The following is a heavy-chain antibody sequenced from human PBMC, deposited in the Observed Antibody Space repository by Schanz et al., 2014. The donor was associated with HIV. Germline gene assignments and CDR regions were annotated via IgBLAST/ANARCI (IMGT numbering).Heavy chain of an antibody. CDR2: MWYDGDYK. Sequence: VQLVESGGGVVQPGRSLRLSCAVSGFTFSNYGMHWVRQAPGKGLGWVAVMWYDGDYKSYADSVTGRFTISRDNSKNTLYLQMNSLRAEDTAVYYCAKDRITGTTGVPYYYYGMDVWGQGTTVTVSS. D-gene: IGHD1-7*01. J-gene: IGHJ6*02. V-gene: IGHV3-30*18. CDR1: GFTFSNYG. CDR3: AKDRITGTTGVPYYYYGMDV.